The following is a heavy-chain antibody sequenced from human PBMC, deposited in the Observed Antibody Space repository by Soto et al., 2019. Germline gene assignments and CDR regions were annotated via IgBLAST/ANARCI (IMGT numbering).Heavy chain of an antibody. V-gene: IGHV3-30*18. CDR3: AKPGGDYGYFQH. CDR1: GFTFTTYG. Sequence: QVQLVESGGGVVQPGRSLRLSCAASGFTFTTYGMHWVRQAPGKGLEWVARISHDGSVDYYADSVKGRFTISRDNSKNTLYLQMNSLRPEDTAVYYCAKPGGDYGYFQHWGQGTLVTVSS. D-gene: IGHD4-17*01. CDR2: ISHDGSVD. J-gene: IGHJ1*01.